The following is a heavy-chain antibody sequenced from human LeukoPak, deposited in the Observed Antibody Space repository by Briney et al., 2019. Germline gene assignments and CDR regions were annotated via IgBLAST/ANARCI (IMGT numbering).Heavy chain of an antibody. Sequence: ASVKVSCKVSGYTLTELSMHWVRQAPGKGLEWMGGFDPEDGETIYAQKFQGRVTMTEDTSTDTAYMELSSLRSEDTAVYYCARGVWSGYYEGGNWFDPWGQGTLVTVSS. CDR1: GYTLTELS. CDR2: FDPEDGET. V-gene: IGHV1-24*01. CDR3: ARGVWSGYYEGGNWFDP. J-gene: IGHJ5*02. D-gene: IGHD3-3*01.